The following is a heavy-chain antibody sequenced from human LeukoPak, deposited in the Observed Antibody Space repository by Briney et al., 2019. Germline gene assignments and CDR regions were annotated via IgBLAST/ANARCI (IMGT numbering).Heavy chain of an antibody. CDR2: INGDGSNT. Sequence: GGSLRLSCAASGFTFSSHWMHWVRQAPGKGLVWVSRINGDGSNTTYADSVKGRFTISRDNAKNTLYLQMNSLRAEGTAVYYCAKDLSGNDYWGQGTLVTVSS. J-gene: IGHJ4*02. V-gene: IGHV3-74*03. CDR3: AKDLSGNDY. CDR1: GFTFSSHW.